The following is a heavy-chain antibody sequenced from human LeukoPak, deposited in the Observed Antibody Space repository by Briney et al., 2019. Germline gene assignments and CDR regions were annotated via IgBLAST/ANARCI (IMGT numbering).Heavy chain of an antibody. D-gene: IGHD3-3*01. CDR2: IYYSGST. V-gene: IGHV4-59*01. CDR3: ARDKGYDFWSGSFDY. Sequence: PSETLSLTCTVSGGSISSYYWSWIRQPPGKGLEWIGYIYYSGSTNYNPSLKSRVTISVDTSKNQFSLKLSSVTAADTAVYYCARDKGYDFWSGSFDYWGQGTLVTVSS. J-gene: IGHJ4*02. CDR1: GGSISSYY.